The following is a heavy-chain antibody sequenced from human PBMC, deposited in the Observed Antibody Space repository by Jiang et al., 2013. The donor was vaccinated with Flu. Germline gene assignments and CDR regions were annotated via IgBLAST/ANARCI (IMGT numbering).Heavy chain of an antibody. CDR2: IYPGDSNT. J-gene: IGHJ5*02. D-gene: IGHD3-22*01. V-gene: IGHV5-51*01. CDR1: GYTFTNYW. Sequence: GAEVKKPGESLKISCKASGYTFTNYWIGWVRQMPGKGLEWMGIIYPGDSNTRYSPSFQGQVTISADKSINTAYLQWSSLKASDTAMYYCARDHSGYYSSWFDPWGQGTLVTVSS. CDR3: ARDHSGYYSSWFDP.